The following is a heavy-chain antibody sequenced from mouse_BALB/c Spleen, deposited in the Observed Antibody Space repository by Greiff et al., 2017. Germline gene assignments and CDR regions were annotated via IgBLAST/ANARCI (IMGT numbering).Heavy chain of an antibody. J-gene: IGHJ2*01. CDR1: GYAFTNYW. Sequence: QVQLQQSGAELVRPGTSVKISCKASGYAFTNYWLGWVKQRPGHGLEWIGDIYPGSGNTYYNEKFKGKATLTADKSSSTAYMQLSSLTSEDSAVYFCASHSSGSFDYWGQGTTLTVSS. V-gene: IGHV1-63*01. CDR2: IYPGSGNT. D-gene: IGHD3-1*01. CDR3: ASHSSGSFDY.